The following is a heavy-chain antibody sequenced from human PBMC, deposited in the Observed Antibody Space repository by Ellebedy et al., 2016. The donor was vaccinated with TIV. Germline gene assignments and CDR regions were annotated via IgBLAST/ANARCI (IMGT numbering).Heavy chain of an antibody. CDR2: IIAIFGTA. V-gene: IGHV1-69*13. J-gene: IGHJ4*02. Sequence: SVKVSXXASGGIFNKYAISWVRQAPGAGLEWMGGIIAIFGTANYAQKFQGRVTITADDSTSTAYTELSSLRSEDTALYYCAGSSTYYPSRLDYWGQGSLVTVSS. CDR1: GGIFNKYA. D-gene: IGHD3-22*01. CDR3: AGSSTYYPSRLDY.